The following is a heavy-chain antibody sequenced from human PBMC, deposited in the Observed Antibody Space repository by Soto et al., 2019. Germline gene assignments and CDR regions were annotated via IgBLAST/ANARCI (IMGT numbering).Heavy chain of an antibody. J-gene: IGHJ4*02. CDR2: IWYDGSNK. CDR3: AREGTVTTAVDY. D-gene: IGHD4-17*01. CDR1: GFTFSSYG. V-gene: IGHV3-33*01. Sequence: GGSLRLSCAASGFTFSSYGMHWVRQAPGKGLEWVAVIWYDGSNKYYADSVKGRFTISRDNSKNTLYLQMNSLRAEDTAVYYCAREGTVTTAVDYWGQGTLVTVSS.